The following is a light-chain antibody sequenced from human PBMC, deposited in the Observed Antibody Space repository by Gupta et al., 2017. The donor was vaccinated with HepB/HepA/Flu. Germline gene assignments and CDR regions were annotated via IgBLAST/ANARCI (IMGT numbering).Light chain of an antibody. CDR3: AAWDDSLKGVV. CDR1: RPNIGNNP. V-gene: IGLV1-44*01. Sequence: QSVLTQPPSASGTPGQRVTMSCSGSRPNIGNNPVNWYQQFPGTAPKLLIYNNNQRPSGGPDRFSGSKAGTSASLAISGPQSEDEADYYCAAWDDSLKGVVFGGGTKLTVL. J-gene: IGLJ3*02. CDR2: NNN.